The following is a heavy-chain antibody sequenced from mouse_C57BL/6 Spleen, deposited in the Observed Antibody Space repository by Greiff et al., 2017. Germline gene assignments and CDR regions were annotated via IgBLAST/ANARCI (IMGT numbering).Heavy chain of an antibody. CDR1: GYTFTGYW. CDR3: ARSEDGYPYAMDY. D-gene: IGHD2-3*01. J-gene: IGHJ4*01. CDR2: IYPGDGDT. V-gene: IGHV1-80*01. Sequence: QVQLQQSGAELMKPGASVKLSCKATGYTFTGYWIEWVKQRPGHGLEWIGQIYPGDGDTNYNGKFKGKATLTADKSSSTAYMQLSSLTSEDSAVYFCARSEDGYPYAMDYWGQGTSVTVSS.